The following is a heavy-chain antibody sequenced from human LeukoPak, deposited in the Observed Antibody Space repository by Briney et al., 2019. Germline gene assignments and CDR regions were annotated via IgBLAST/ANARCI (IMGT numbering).Heavy chain of an antibody. Sequence: GGSLRLSCAASGFTFSSYGIHWVRQAPGKGLEWVAFIRYDGSNKNYADSVKGRFTISRDNSKNTLYLQMNSMRAEDTAVYYCAKGSKAVLFTRDYYLDVWGKGTTVTISS. D-gene: IGHD6-19*01. CDR2: IRYDGSNK. CDR3: AKGSKAVLFTRDYYLDV. V-gene: IGHV3-30*02. J-gene: IGHJ6*03. CDR1: GFTFSSYG.